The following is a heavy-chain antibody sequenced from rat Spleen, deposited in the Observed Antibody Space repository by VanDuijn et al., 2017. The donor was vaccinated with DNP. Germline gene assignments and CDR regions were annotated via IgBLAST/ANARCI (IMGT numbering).Heavy chain of an antibody. Sequence: EVKLVESGGGLVQPGRSLKLSCAASGFDFIDYWMGWVRQAPGKGLEWIGDINKDSSTTNCIPSLKEKVTISRDNAQNTLYLQMTKLGSEDTAIYYCAKGPTYGGWSDYFDYWGQGVMVTVSS. D-gene: IGHD1-11*01. CDR3: AKGPTYGGWSDYFDY. V-gene: IGHV4-2*01. J-gene: IGHJ2*01. CDR2: INKDSSTT. CDR1: GFDFIDYW.